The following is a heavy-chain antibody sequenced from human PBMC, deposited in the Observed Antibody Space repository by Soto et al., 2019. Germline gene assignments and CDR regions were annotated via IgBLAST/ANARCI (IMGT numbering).Heavy chain of an antibody. CDR2: TYYRSKWYN. V-gene: IGHV6-1*01. CDR3: AHSSPDYYYYGMDV. Sequence: SQTLSLTCAISGYSVSSNSAAWNWIRQSPSRGLEWLGRTYYRSKWYNDYAVSVKSRITINPDTSKNQFSLQLNSVTPEDTAVYYCAHSSPDYYYYGMDVWGQGTTVTVS. D-gene: IGHD6-13*01. CDR1: GYSVSSNSAA. J-gene: IGHJ6*02.